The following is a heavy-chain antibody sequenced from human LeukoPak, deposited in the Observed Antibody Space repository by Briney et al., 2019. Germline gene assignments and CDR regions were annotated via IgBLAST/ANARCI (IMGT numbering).Heavy chain of an antibody. J-gene: IGHJ4*02. CDR2: TVSRGTT. V-gene: IGHV3-23*01. CDR3: AKSESGYNDYVSGGFDY. D-gene: IGHD5-12*01. Sequence: PGGSLRLSFLASGFTFTTNAMNWFRKPPGKGLGGVSPTVSRGTTQYADSVKGRFTVSRGTSKNTLYLQMISLRVEDTAVYYCAKSESGYNDYVSGGFDYWGQGTLVTVSS. CDR1: GFTFTTNA.